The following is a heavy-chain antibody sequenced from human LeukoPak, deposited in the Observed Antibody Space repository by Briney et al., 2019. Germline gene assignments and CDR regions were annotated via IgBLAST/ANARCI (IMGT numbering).Heavy chain of an antibody. V-gene: IGHV4-4*02. Sequence: PSGTLSLTCGVSGGSIITTNWWSWVRQPPGKGQEWIGEVHLNGATNYNPSLESRVSMSIDKSKNQLSLKLSSVTAADTATYYCTRESGAFSPFGFWGQGTLVTVSS. CDR3: TRESGAFSPFGF. J-gene: IGHJ4*02. CDR2: VHLNGAT. CDR1: GGSIITTNW. D-gene: IGHD1-26*01.